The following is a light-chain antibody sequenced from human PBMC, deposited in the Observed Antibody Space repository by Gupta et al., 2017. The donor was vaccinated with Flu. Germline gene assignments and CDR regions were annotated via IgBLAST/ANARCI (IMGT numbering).Light chain of an antibody. CDR1: QSVSSSY. V-gene: IGKV3-20*01. CDR2: GAS. Sequence: PGTLSLSPGERATLSGRASQSVSSSYLAWYQQKPGQTPRLIIYGASSRATGNPDRFSGSGYGTDFTLIIIRREPEDFAVYLGQQEGSSFINLGQGTNVYIK. J-gene: IGKJ3*01. CDR3: QQEGSSFIN.